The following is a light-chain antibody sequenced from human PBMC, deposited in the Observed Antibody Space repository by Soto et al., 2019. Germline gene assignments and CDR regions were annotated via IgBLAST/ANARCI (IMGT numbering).Light chain of an antibody. CDR1: QDISSA. CDR2: DAS. Sequence: IQLTQSPSSLSASVGDRVTITCRAGQDISSALAWYQQKPGKAPKLLLYDASSLHAGVPSRFSGSGSGTDFTLSITSLRPEDFATYYCQQFNDFPLTFGGGTKVQIK. J-gene: IGKJ4*01. V-gene: IGKV1D-13*01. CDR3: QQFNDFPLT.